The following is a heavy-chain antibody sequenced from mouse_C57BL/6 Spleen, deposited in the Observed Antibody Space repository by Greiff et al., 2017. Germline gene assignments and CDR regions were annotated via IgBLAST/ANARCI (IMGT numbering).Heavy chain of an antibody. CDR2: IDPETGGT. CDR1: GYTFTDYE. J-gene: IGHJ2*01. CDR3: TRRGYGSLYYFDY. D-gene: IGHD1-1*01. V-gene: IGHV1-15*01. Sequence: VQLQQSGAELVRPGASVTLSCKASGYTFTDYEMHWVKQTPVHGLEWIGAIDPETGGTAYNQKFKGKAILTADKSSSTAYMELRSLTSEDSAVYYCTRRGYGSLYYFDYGGQGTTLTVSS.